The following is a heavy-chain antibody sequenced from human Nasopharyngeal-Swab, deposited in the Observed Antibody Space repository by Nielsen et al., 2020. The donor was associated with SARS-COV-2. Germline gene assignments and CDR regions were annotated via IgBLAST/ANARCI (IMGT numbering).Heavy chain of an antibody. V-gene: IGHV1-8*01. Sequence: ASVKVSCKASGYTFTSYDINWVRQATGQGLDWMGWMNPNSGNTGYAQKFQGRVTMTRNTSISTAYMELSSLRSEDTAVYYCARGRRAPGAVAGTREYYFDYWGQGTLVTVSS. CDR2: MNPNSGNT. CDR3: ARGRRAPGAVAGTREYYFDY. D-gene: IGHD6-19*01. CDR1: GYTFTSYD. J-gene: IGHJ4*02.